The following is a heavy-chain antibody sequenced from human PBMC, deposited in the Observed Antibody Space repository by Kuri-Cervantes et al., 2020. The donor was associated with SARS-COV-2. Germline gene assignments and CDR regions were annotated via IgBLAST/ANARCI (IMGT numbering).Heavy chain of an antibody. J-gene: IGHJ4*02. Sequence: GESLKISCAASGFTFSSYGMHWVRQAPGKGLEWVAVISCDGSNKYYADSVKGRFTISRDNSKNTLYLQMNSLRAEDTAVYYCAREADIAAAGYRYFDYWGQGTLVTVSS. D-gene: IGHD6-13*01. CDR2: ISCDGSNK. CDR1: GFTFSSYG. V-gene: IGHV3-30*03. CDR3: AREADIAAAGYRYFDY.